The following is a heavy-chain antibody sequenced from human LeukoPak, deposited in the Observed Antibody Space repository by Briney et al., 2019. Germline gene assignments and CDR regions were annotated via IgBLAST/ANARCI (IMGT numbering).Heavy chain of an antibody. CDR3: AKRGGYSYGPLDY. J-gene: IGHJ4*02. CDR1: GFTFSRYA. V-gene: IGHV3-23*01. D-gene: IGHD5-18*01. CDR2: ISGSGGST. Sequence: GGSLRLSWAASGFTFSRYAMSWVSQAAGKGLEWVSAISGSGGSTYYAHSVQGRFTISRDHSKNPLYLQMHSLRAEDTAVYYCAKRGGYSYGPLDYWGQGTLVTVSS.